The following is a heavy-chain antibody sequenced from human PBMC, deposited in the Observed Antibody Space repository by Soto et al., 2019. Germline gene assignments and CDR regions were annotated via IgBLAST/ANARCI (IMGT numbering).Heavy chain of an antibody. D-gene: IGHD2-2*01. CDR1: GFNFNNYG. V-gene: IGHV3-33*01. Sequence: QVQLVESGGGVVQPGRSLRLSCAASGFNFNNYGMHWVRQAPGKGLAWVAFIWFNGINKYYAESVKGRFAISRDNSENSLFLQMDSLRVDDTGVYYCVRDGDFSTGFGKDYWGQGTLVTVSS. J-gene: IGHJ4*02. CDR3: VRDGDFSTGFGKDY. CDR2: IWFNGINK.